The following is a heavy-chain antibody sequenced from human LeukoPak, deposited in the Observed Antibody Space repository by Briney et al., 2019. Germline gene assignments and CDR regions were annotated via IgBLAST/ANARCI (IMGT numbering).Heavy chain of an antibody. Sequence: ASVKVSCKASGYTFSGYYMHWVRQAPGQGLEWMGWINPNSGGTYYAQKFQGRVTMTRDTSISTAYMELSRLRSDDTAVYYCARGILSVWQQPGDYWGQGTLVTVSS. CDR3: ARGILSVWQQPGDY. D-gene: IGHD6-13*01. V-gene: IGHV1-2*02. CDR2: INPNSGGT. CDR1: GYTFSGYY. J-gene: IGHJ4*02.